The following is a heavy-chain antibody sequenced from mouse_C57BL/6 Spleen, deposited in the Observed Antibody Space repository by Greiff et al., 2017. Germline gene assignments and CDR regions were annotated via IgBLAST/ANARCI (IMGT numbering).Heavy chain of an antibody. CDR2: INYDGSST. V-gene: IGHV5-16*01. CDR3: ARERVTTGYFDY. J-gene: IGHJ2*01. D-gene: IGHD1-1*01. CDR1: GFTFSDYY. Sequence: EVQRVESEGGLVQPGSSMKLSCTASGFTFSDYYMAWVRQVPEKGLEWVANINYDGSSTYYLDSLKSRFIISRDNAKNILYLQMSSLKSEDTATYYCARERVTTGYFDYWGQGTTLTVSS.